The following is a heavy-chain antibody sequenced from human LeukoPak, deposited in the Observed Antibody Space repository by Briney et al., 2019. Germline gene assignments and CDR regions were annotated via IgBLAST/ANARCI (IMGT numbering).Heavy chain of an antibody. CDR1: GFTVSNGY. CDR2: IYRDGST. CDR3: AKIVVITGTDYFDY. V-gene: IGHV3-53*01. Sequence: GGSLRLSCAASGFTVSNGYMTWVRQAPGKGLEWLSVIYRDGSTYYADSVKGRFTIPRDNSKNTVYLQMSSLRAEDTAVYYCAKIVVITGTDYFDYWGQGTLVTVSS. J-gene: IGHJ4*02. D-gene: IGHD3-22*01.